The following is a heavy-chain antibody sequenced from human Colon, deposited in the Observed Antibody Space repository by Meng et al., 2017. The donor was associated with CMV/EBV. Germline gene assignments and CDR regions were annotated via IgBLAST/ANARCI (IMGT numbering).Heavy chain of an antibody. Sequence: SGFPFTTYAMPWVRQAPGRGLEWVSSTSHIGATTYYADSVKGRFTISRDNSKNTLYLEMNSLRVEDTAVYYCAKDMMGNRPYWYFDVWGRGTLVTVSS. CDR1: GFPFTTYA. J-gene: IGHJ2*01. CDR3: AKDMMGNRPYWYFDV. V-gene: IGHV3-23*01. CDR2: TSHIGATT. D-gene: IGHD3-16*01.